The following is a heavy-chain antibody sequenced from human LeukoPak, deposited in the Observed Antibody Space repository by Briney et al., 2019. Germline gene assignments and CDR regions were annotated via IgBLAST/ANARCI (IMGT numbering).Heavy chain of an antibody. D-gene: IGHD5-18*01. Sequence: GGSLGLSCAASGFTVSSNYMSWVRQAPGKGLEWVSVIYSGGSTYYADSVKGRFTISRDNSQNMVYLHTNSLRAEDTAVYYCGKTTVGYSSGQKPAWPVDYWGQGTLVTVSS. CDR2: IYSGGST. J-gene: IGHJ4*02. CDR1: GFTVSSNY. V-gene: IGHV3-53*01. CDR3: GKTTVGYSSGQKPAWPVDY.